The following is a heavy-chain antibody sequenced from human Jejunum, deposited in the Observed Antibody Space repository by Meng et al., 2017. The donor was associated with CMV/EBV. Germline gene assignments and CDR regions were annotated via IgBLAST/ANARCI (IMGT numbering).Heavy chain of an antibody. Sequence: GRWVVLAGGCVNPGGSLGPSCIGSGFTFRSYNMNWVRQAPGKGLEWVSSISSSSRYINYADSVKGRFTISRDNAKNSLYLQMNSLRVEDTAIYYCARDVDHWGQGTLVTVSS. CDR1: GFTFRSYN. V-gene: IGHV3-21*01. CDR2: ISSSSRYI. J-gene: IGHJ5*02. CDR3: ARDVDH.